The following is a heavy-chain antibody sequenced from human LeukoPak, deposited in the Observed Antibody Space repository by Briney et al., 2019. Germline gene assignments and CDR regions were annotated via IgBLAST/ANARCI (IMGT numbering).Heavy chain of an antibody. CDR1: GGSISSYY. CDR3: ARGTVTAIRPPYFDP. Sequence: PSETLSLTCTVSGGSISSYYWSWIRQPAGKGLEWIGRIYTSGSTNYNPSLKSRVTMSVDTSKNQFSLKLSSVTAADTAVYYCARGTVTAIRPPYFDPWGQGTLVTVSS. V-gene: IGHV4-4*07. J-gene: IGHJ5*02. D-gene: IGHD2-21*02. CDR2: IYTSGST.